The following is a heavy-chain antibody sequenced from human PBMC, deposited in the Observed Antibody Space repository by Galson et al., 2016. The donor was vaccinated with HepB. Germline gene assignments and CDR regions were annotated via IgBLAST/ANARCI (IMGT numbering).Heavy chain of an antibody. CDR2: ISGSGGST. J-gene: IGHJ4*02. CDR3: AKDGRSGYPPSYFAGYYFDY. Sequence: SLRLSCAASGFTFSSYAMSWVRQAPGKGLELVSAISGSGGSTYYADSVKGRFTISRDNSKNTLYLQMNSLRAEDTAVYYCAKDGRSGYPPSYFAGYYFDYWGQGTLVTVSS. D-gene: IGHD1-26*01. V-gene: IGHV3-23*01. CDR1: GFTFSSYA.